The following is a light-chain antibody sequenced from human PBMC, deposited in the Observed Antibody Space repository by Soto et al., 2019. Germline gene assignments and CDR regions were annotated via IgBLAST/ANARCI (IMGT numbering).Light chain of an antibody. V-gene: IGLV4-69*01. Sequence: QPVLTQSPSASASLGASVKFICTLSRGHSSYAIAWHQQQPEKGPRYLMKINSDGSHSKGDGIPDRFSGSSSGAERYLTISSLQSEDEADYYCQTWGTGIRVFGTGTKLTVL. CDR1: RGHSSYA. J-gene: IGLJ1*01. CDR3: QTWGTGIRV. CDR2: INSDGSH.